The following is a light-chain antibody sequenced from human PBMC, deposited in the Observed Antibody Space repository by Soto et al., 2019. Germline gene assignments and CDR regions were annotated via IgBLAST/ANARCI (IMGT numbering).Light chain of an antibody. CDR2: GSS. J-gene: IGKJ1*01. CDR3: QQYGSSPLT. CDR1: QSVNNNY. V-gene: IGKV3-20*01. Sequence: EIVLTQSPGILSSSPGERATLSCRASQSVNNNYLAWYQQRPGQVPRLLIYGSSTRAPGVPDRFSGSASGTDFTLTSSGLEPEDFAVFYCQQYGSSPLTFGPGTKVDMK.